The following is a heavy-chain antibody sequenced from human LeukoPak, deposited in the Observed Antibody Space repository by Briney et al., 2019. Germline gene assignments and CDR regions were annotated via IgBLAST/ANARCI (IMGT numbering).Heavy chain of an antibody. J-gene: IGHJ6*02. V-gene: IGHV1-18*01. CDR3: ARDGDIVVVPAAKPFYYYYGMDV. D-gene: IGHD2-2*02. Sequence: ASVKVSCKASGYTFTSYGISWVRQAPGQGLEWMGWISAYNGNTNYAQKLQGRVTMTTDTSTGTAHMELRSLRSDDTAVYYCARDGDIVVVPAAKPFYYYYGMDVWGQGTTVTVSS. CDR1: GYTFTSYG. CDR2: ISAYNGNT.